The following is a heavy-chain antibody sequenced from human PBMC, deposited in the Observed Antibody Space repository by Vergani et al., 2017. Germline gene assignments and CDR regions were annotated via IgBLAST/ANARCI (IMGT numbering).Heavy chain of an antibody. Sequence: VDLVESGGGLAQPGGSLRLSCEASGITFWKFGMHWVRQAPGKGLEWVAVISSDGSNKHYADSVKGRFPISRDNSQNTLYLQMDSLTAEDTAIYFCVNGYYYDQSGLASFDYWGQGTLVTVSS. CDR1: GITFWKFG. J-gene: IGHJ4*02. CDR3: VNGYYYDQSGLASFDY. CDR2: ISSDGSNK. V-gene: IGHV3-30*18. D-gene: IGHD3-22*01.